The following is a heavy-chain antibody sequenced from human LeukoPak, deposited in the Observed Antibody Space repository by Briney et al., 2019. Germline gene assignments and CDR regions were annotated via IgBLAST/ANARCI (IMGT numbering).Heavy chain of an antibody. Sequence: GGSLRLSCAASGFTFSTYAMSWVRQAPGKGLEWVSAISGSDGSTYYADSVKGRFTISRDNSKNTLYLPMNSLRAEDTAVYYCAKCPVYYDIKRGYYLDYWGQGTLVTVSS. V-gene: IGHV3-23*01. CDR1: GFTFSTYA. CDR2: ISGSDGST. D-gene: IGHD3-9*01. J-gene: IGHJ4*02. CDR3: AKCPVYYDIKRGYYLDY.